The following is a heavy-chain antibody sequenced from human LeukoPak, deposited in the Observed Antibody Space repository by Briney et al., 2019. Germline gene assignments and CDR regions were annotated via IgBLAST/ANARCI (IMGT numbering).Heavy chain of an antibody. CDR1: GGAFSSYA. D-gene: IGHD2-15*01. CDR3: ARDQYSSDAFGI. J-gene: IGHJ3*02. CDR2: IIPIFGTA. V-gene: IGHV1-69*05. Sequence: GASVKVSCKASGGAFSSYAISLVRQAPGQGLEWMGRIIPIFGTANYAQKFQGRVTITTDESTSTAYMELSSLRSEDTAVYYCARDQYSSDAFGIWGQGTMVTVSS.